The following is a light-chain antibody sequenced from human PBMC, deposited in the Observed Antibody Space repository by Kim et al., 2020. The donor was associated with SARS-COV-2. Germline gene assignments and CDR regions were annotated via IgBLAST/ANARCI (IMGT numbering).Light chain of an antibody. CDR3: QQYNSYSYT. J-gene: IGKJ2*01. CDR1: QSISSW. CDR2: KAS. Sequence: DIQMTQSPSTLSASVGDRVTITCRASQSISSWLAWYQQKPGKAAKLLIYKASSLESGVPSRFSGSGSGTEFTLTISSLQPDDFATYYCQQYNSYSYTFGQGTKLEI. V-gene: IGKV1-5*03.